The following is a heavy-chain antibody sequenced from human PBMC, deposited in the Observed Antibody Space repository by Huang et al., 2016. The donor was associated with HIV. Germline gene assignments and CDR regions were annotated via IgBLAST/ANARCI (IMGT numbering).Heavy chain of an antibody. CDR2: ISYDGNNK. D-gene: IGHD5-12*01. CDR1: GFSFSTYG. J-gene: IGHJ4*02. V-gene: IGHV3-30*18. Sequence: QLQLVESGGGVVQPGRSLRLSCAASGFSFSTYGIHWVRQAPGKGLEWVAIISYDGNNKYYAVSVNGRFTISRDKSKNALYLQINSLRAEDTAVYYCAKDLGYGGDYWGQGTLVTVSS. CDR3: AKDLGYGGDY.